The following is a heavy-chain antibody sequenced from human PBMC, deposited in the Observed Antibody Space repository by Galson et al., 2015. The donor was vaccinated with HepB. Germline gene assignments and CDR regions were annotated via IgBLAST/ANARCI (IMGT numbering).Heavy chain of an antibody. D-gene: IGHD3-22*01. CDR1: GFTFSSYS. Sequence: SLRLSCAASGFTFSSYSMNWVRQAPGKGLEWVSYISSSSSTIYYADSVKGRFTISRDNAKNTLYLQMNSLRGEDTAVYYCARHRHLYYDSSGYGGGDAFVIGGQGTMVTVSS. J-gene: IGHJ3*02. CDR2: ISSSSSTI. CDR3: ARHRHLYYDSSGYGGGDAFVI. V-gene: IGHV3-48*01.